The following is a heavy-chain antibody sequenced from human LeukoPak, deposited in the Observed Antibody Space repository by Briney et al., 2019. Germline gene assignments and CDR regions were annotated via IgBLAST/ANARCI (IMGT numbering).Heavy chain of an antibody. CDR3: ARHWGIIAAAGTRAFGI. CDR1: GGSISSSTYY. CDR2: IYYSGST. V-gene: IGHV4-39*01. D-gene: IGHD6-13*01. Sequence: SETLSLTCTASGGSISSSTYYWDWNRQPPGKGLEWIGSIYYSGSTYYNPSLKSRVTISVDTSKNQFSLKPTSVAAADTAVYHCARHWGIIAAAGTRAFGIWGQGTMVTVSS. J-gene: IGHJ3*02.